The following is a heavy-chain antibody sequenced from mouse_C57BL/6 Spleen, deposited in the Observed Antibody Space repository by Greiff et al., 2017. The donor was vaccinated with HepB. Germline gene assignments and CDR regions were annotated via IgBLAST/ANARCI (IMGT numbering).Heavy chain of an antibody. CDR2: IDPNSGGT. Sequence: QVQLQQPGAELVKPGASVKLSCKASGYTFTSYWMHWVKQRPGRGLEWIGRIDPNSGGTKYNEKFKSKATLTVDKPSSTAYMQLSSLTSEDSAVYYCATPSYYYGGGYAQFAYWGQGTLVTVSA. CDR3: ATPSYYYGGGYAQFAY. V-gene: IGHV1-72*01. J-gene: IGHJ3*01. D-gene: IGHD1-1*01. CDR1: GYTFTSYW.